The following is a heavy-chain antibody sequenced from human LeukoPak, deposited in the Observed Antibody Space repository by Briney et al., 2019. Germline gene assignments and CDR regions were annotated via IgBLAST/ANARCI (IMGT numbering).Heavy chain of an antibody. CDR2: ISSSSSTI. J-gene: IGHJ4*02. Sequence: SGGSLRLSCAASGFTFSSYSMNWVRQAPGKGLEWVSYISSSSSTIHYADSVKGRFTISRDNAKNSLYLQMNSLRAEDTAVYYCARDLRLGIDYWGQGTLVTVSS. CDR3: ARDLRLGIDY. V-gene: IGHV3-48*01. D-gene: IGHD6-25*01. CDR1: GFTFSSYS.